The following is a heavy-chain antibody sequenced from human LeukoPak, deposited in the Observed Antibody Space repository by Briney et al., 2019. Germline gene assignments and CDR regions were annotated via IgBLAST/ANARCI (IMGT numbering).Heavy chain of an antibody. V-gene: IGHV3-23*01. CDR1: GFTFSSYA. J-gene: IGHJ4*02. CDR3: AKDPLDGSYFDY. CDR2: ISGSGGST. Sequence: PGGSLRLSCAASGFTFSSYAMSWVRQAPGKGLEWVSAISGSGGSTYYADTVKGRFTISRDNSKNTLYLQMNSLRAEDTAVYYCAKDPLDGSYFDYWGQGTLVTVSS.